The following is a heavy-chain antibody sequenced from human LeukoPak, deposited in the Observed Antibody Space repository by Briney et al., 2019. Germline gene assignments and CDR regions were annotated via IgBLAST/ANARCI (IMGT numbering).Heavy chain of an antibody. CDR3: ATVFLVRGAPGYYGMDV. J-gene: IGHJ6*02. D-gene: IGHD3-10*01. Sequence: GASVKVSCKASGYTLTELSMHWVRQAPGKGLEWMGGFDPEDGETTYAQKFQGRVTMTEDTSTDTAYMELSSLRSEDTAVYYCATVFLVRGAPGYYGMDVWGQGTTVTVSS. CDR2: FDPEDGET. V-gene: IGHV1-24*01. CDR1: GYTLTELS.